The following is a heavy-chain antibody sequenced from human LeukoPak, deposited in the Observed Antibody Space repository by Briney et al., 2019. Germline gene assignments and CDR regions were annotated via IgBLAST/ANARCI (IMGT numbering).Heavy chain of an antibody. D-gene: IGHD2-15*01. Sequence: GGSLRLSCAASGFTFSTYSMNWVRQAPGKGLEWVSYISETTNTIYYADSVKGRFTISRDNAKKTLYLQMNSLRAEDTAVYYCARDMVDWGQGTLVTVSS. J-gene: IGHJ4*02. CDR3: ARDMVD. V-gene: IGHV3-48*04. CDR1: GFTFSTYS. CDR2: ISETTNTI.